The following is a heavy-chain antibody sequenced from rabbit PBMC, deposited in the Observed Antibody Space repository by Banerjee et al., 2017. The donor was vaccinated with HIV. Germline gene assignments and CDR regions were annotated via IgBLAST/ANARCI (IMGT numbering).Heavy chain of an antibody. CDR2: IDTSSGST. D-gene: IGHD1-1*01. Sequence: QSLEESGGDLVKPGASLTLTCTASGFDFSSNAMCWVRQAPGKGLELIACIDTSSGSTYYASWAKGRFTISKTSSTTVTLQLTSLTAADTATYFCARDGATGYYYYFDFWGPGTLVTVS. V-gene: IGHV1S40*01. CDR1: GFDFSSNA. J-gene: IGHJ6*01. CDR3: ARDGATGYYYYFDF.